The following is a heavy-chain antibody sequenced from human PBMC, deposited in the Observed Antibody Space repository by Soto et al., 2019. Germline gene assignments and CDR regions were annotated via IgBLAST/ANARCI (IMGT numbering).Heavy chain of an antibody. V-gene: IGHV4-61*01. D-gene: IGHD6-6*01. CDR3: ARNRTRHSYNGIDV. Sequence: QAQLQESGPGLVKPSETLSLTCTVSGGSVSSGSYYWSWIRQPPGKGLERIGYIYYSGSTNYNPSLKSRVTIAVDTYKNQFSLKLSSVTAANTALYYCARNRTRHSYNGIDVWGQGTTVTVSS. CDR1: GGSVSSGSYY. CDR2: IYYSGST. J-gene: IGHJ6*02.